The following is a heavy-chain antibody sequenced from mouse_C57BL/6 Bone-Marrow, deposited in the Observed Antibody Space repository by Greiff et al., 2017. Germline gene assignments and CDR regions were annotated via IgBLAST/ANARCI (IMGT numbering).Heavy chain of an antibody. CDR2: IYPGSGST. J-gene: IGHJ4*01. Sequence: QVLLQQPGAELVKPGASVKMSCKASGYTFTSYWITWVKQRPGQGLEWIGDIYPGSGSTNYTEKFKSKATLTGDTSSSTAYMQLSSLTSEDSAVYYCARRSLLRLLYAIDYWGQGTSVTVSS. CDR3: ARRSLLRLLYAIDY. V-gene: IGHV1-55*01. D-gene: IGHD1-1*01. CDR1: GYTFTSYW.